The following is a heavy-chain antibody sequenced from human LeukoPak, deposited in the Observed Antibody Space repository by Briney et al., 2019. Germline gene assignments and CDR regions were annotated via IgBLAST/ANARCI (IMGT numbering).Heavy chain of an antibody. CDR2: IFYSGST. Sequence: PSETLSLTCTVSGGSISNTIYYWGWIRQPPGKGLQWIGSIFYSGSTYYNPSLRSRVTMSRDTSRNQFSLKLTSVTAADTAVYYCARLLGSSGYAGDWYFDLWGPGALVTVSS. V-gene: IGHV4-39*07. J-gene: IGHJ2*01. D-gene: IGHD3-22*01. CDR1: GGSISNTIYY. CDR3: ARLLGSSGYAGDWYFDL.